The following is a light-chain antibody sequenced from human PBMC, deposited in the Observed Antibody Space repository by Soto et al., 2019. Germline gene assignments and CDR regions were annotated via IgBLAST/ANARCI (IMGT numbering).Light chain of an antibody. Sequence: DIQMTQSPSTLSGSVGDRVTITCRASQTISSWLAWYQQKPGKAPKLLIYKASTLKSGVPSRFSCSGSGTEFTLTISTLQPDDFATYYCQHYNSYSEAFRQGTKVELK. V-gene: IGKV1-5*03. CDR1: QTISSW. CDR2: KAS. CDR3: QHYNSYSEA. J-gene: IGKJ1*01.